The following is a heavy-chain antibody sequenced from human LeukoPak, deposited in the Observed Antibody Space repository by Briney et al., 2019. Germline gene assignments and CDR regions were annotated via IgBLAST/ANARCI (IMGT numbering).Heavy chain of an antibody. CDR1: GYTFTGYY. CDR2: INPNSGGT. Sequence: GASVKVSCKASGYTFTGYYMHWVRQAPGQGLEWMGWINPNSGGTNYAQKFQGRVTMTRDTSISTAYMELSRLRSDDTAVYYCARFRSYSSSGNWFDPWGQGTLVTVCS. V-gene: IGHV1-2*02. J-gene: IGHJ5*02. D-gene: IGHD6-13*01. CDR3: ARFRSYSSSGNWFDP.